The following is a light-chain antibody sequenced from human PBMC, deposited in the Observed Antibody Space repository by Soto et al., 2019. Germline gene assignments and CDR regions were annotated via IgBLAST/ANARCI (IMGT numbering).Light chain of an antibody. CDR3: QHYNSYSEA. CDR1: QTISSW. V-gene: IGKV1-5*03. Sequence: DIQMPPSPSTLSGSVVARVTITCRASQTISSWLAWYQQKPGKAPKLLIYKASTLKSGVPSRFSGSGSGTEFTLTISSLQPDEWATDDGQHYNSYSEAVGQGTKVEIK. J-gene: IGKJ1*01. CDR2: KAS.